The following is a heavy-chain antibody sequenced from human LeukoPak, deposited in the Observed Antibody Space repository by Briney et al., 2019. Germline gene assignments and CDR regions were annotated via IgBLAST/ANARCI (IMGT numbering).Heavy chain of an antibody. CDR3: ARDRYYSIDY. CDR2: INGDGSST. CDR1: GFTFSNYW. Sequence: GGSLRLSCAASGFTFSNYWMHWVRQVPGKGLVWVSHINGDGSSTSYADSVKGRFTISRDNAKNTVYLQMNSLRAEDTAVYYCARDRYYSIDYWGQGTLVTVSS. D-gene: IGHD3-10*01. V-gene: IGHV3-74*01. J-gene: IGHJ4*02.